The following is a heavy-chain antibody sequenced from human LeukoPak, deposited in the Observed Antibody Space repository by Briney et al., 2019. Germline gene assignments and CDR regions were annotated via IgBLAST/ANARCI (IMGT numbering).Heavy chain of an antibody. CDR2: ISTSSSYI. CDR3: ARDREMGTIRSGFDV. CDR1: GFTFSTYS. V-gene: IGHV3-21*01. J-gene: IGHJ3*01. D-gene: IGHD5-24*01. Sequence: NPGGSLRLSCAASGFTFSTYSMNWVRQAPGKGLEWVSSISTSSSYIYYADSVKGRFTISRDNAKNSLFLQMKSLRAEDTALYYCARDREMGTIRSGFDVWGQGTIVSVSS.